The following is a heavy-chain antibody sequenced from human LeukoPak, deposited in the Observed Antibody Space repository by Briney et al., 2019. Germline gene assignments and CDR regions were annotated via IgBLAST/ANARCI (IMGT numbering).Heavy chain of an antibody. Sequence: GGSLRLSCTASGVTLSSYAMSWVRQAPGKGLEWVSAISGSGGSTYYADSVKGRFTISRDNSKNTLYLQMNSLRAEDTAVYYCAKNRWLVRPFDYWGQGTLVTVSS. CDR3: AKNRWLVRPFDY. V-gene: IGHV3-23*01. J-gene: IGHJ4*02. D-gene: IGHD3-16*02. CDR2: ISGSGGST. CDR1: GVTLSSYA.